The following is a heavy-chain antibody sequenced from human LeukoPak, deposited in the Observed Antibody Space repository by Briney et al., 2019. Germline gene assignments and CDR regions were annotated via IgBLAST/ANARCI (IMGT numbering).Heavy chain of an antibody. D-gene: IGHD4-17*01. CDR1: GYSISSGYY. CDR2: IYHSGST. J-gene: IGHJ4*02. V-gene: IGHV4-38-2*02. CDR3: AREFYGDYVDY. Sequence: SETLSLTCAVSGYSISSGYYWGWIRQPPGKGLEWIGSIYHSGSTYYNPSLKSRVTISVDTSKNQFSLKLSSVTAADTAVYYCAREFYGDYVDYWGQGTLVTVSS.